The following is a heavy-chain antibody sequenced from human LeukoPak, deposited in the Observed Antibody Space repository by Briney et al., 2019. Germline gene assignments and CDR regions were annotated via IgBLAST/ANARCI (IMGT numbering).Heavy chain of an antibody. CDR1: GFTFSSYG. J-gene: IGHJ4*02. D-gene: IGHD5-24*01. V-gene: IGHV3-21*01. CDR2: ISSSSYI. Sequence: SGGSLRLSCAASGFTFSSYGMHWVRQAPGKGLEWVSSISSSSYIYYADSVKGRFTISRDNAKNSLYLQMNSLRAEDTAVYYCARGILEMATLDYWGQGTLVTVSS. CDR3: ARGILEMATLDY.